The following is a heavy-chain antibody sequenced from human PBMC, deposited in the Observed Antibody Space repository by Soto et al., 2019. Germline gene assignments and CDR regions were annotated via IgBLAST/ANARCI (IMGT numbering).Heavy chain of an antibody. D-gene: IGHD2-2*02. Sequence: VQLLESGGGLVQPGGSLRLSCAASGFTFSSYAMSWVRQAPGKGLEWVSAISGSNSGTYYADSVKGRFIISRDNSRNRLSLQMNSLRAEDTAVYYCARDCSSTNCYNWGQGTLVTVSS. J-gene: IGHJ4*02. CDR2: ISGSNSGT. CDR1: GFTFSSYA. CDR3: ARDCSSTNCYN. V-gene: IGHV3-23*01.